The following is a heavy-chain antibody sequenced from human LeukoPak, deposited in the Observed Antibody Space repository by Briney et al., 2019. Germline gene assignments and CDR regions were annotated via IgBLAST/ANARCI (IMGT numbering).Heavy chain of an antibody. D-gene: IGHD2-15*01. Sequence: ASVKVSCKASGYTFTSYYMHWVRQAPGQGLEWMGIINPSGGSTSYAQKFQGRVTMTRDMSTSTVYMELSSLRSEDTAVYYCARDRGYCSGGSCYWEYYFDYWGQGTLVTVSS. CDR2: INPSGGST. J-gene: IGHJ4*02. CDR1: GYTFTSYY. V-gene: IGHV1-46*01. CDR3: ARDRGYCSGGSCYWEYYFDY.